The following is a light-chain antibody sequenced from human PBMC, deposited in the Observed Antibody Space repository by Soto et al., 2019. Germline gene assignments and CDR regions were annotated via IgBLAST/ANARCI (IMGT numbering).Light chain of an antibody. CDR1: QSVSTSF. J-gene: IGKJ2*01. CDR3: LRYDNSPLYT. V-gene: IGKV3-20*01. Sequence: EIVLTQSPGTLSLSPGERATLSCRASQSVSTSFLAWYQQKPGQAPRLLIYSASSRATGIPDRFSGSGSGTDFSLTISRLEPEDFAVYYCLRYDNSPLYTFGQGTKLEIK. CDR2: SAS.